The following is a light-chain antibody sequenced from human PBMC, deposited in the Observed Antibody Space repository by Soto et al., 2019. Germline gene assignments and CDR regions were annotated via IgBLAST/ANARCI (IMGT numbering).Light chain of an antibody. CDR1: SSDVGGYNY. CDR2: DVS. Sequence: QSALTQPASVSGSPGQSITIACTGTSSDVGGYNYVSWYQQHPGKAPKLMIYDVSNRPSGVSNRFSGSKSGNTASLTFSGLQAEDEADYYCSSYTSSSTPVFSGGTKLTVL. J-gene: IGLJ2*01. CDR3: SSYTSSSTPV. V-gene: IGLV2-14*01.